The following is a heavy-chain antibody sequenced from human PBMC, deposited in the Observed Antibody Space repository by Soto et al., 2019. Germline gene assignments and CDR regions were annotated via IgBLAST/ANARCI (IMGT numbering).Heavy chain of an antibody. D-gene: IGHD2-15*01. CDR3: ARERYCSGGSCLNWLDP. J-gene: IGHJ5*02. Sequence: QLQLVQSGAEVKKPGSSVKVSCKTSGGTFSTYPISWVRQAPGQGLEWMGGIIPTFGTVNYAQKFQGRVTITADKSTNTAYMELSGLRSEDTAVEYCARERYCSGGSCLNWLDPWGQGTLVTVSS. CDR1: GGTFSTYP. V-gene: IGHV1-69*14. CDR2: IIPTFGTV.